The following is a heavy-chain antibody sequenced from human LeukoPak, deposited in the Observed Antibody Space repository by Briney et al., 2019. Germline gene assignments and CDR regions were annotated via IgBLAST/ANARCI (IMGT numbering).Heavy chain of an antibody. V-gene: IGHV1-8*02. Sequence: GASVKVSCKASGYTFTSYGISWVRQATGQGLEWMGWMNPNSGNTGYAQKFQGRVTMTRNTSISTAYMELSSLRSEDTAVYYCARRITIFGVVIMLGYWGQGTLVTVSS. CDR3: ARRITIFGVVIMLGY. CDR2: MNPNSGNT. D-gene: IGHD3-3*01. CDR1: GYTFTSYG. J-gene: IGHJ4*02.